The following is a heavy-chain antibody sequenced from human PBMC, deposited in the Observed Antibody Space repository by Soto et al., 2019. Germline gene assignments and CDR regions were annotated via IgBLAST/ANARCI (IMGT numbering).Heavy chain of an antibody. CDR2: ISSSGST. V-gene: IGHV4-4*09. J-gene: IGHJ3*02. CDR3: ANLNFDILTGYYAFDI. CDR1: GASITRSY. D-gene: IGHD3-9*01. Sequence: SDTLSLTCTFYGASITRSYWSWILQSPGKGLEYVGYISSSGSTNYNPSLKSRVTLSLDSSKNQFSLKLTSVTAADTAVYYCANLNFDILTGYYAFDIWGQGAVVT.